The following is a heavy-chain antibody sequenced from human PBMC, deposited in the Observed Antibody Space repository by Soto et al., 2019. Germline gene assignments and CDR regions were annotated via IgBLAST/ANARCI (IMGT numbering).Heavy chain of an antibody. CDR1: GFTFSSYA. CDR2: IYSGGST. CDR3: GRHGYNYGGGYFDY. D-gene: IGHD5-18*01. J-gene: IGHJ4*02. V-gene: IGHV3-66*04. Sequence: GGSLRLSCAASGFTFSSYAMSWVRQAPGKGLEWVSVIYSGGSTYYADSVKGRFTISRGNSKNTLYLQMNSLRAEDTAVYYCGRHGYNYGGGYFDYWGQGTLVTVSS.